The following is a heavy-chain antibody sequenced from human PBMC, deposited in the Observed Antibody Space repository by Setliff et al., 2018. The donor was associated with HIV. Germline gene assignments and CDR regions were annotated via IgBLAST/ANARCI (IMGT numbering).Heavy chain of an antibody. J-gene: IGHJ4*02. V-gene: IGHV4-39*01. CDR1: GDSVSRSNYY. CDR2: IDYNEIT. CDR3: IIAYSSGWLAPMGFDS. D-gene: IGHD6-19*01. Sequence: SETLSLTCTVSGDSVSRSNYYWAWIRQPPGKGLEWIGSIDYNEITYYNPSLKSRATISVDMSKNQFSLRLSSVTAADTAVYYCIIAYSSGWLAPMGFDSWGQGTLVTVSS.